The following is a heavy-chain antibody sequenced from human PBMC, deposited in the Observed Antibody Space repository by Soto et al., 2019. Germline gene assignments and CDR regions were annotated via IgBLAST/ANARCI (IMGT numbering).Heavy chain of an antibody. D-gene: IGHD3-10*01. J-gene: IGHJ6*02. Sequence: QVQLVRSGAEVKKPGSSVMVSCKASGGTFSSYAISWVRQAPGQGLEWMGGIIPIFGTANYAQKFQGRVTITADKSTSTAYMELSILRSEHTAVYYCARAPTITMVRASGMDVWGQGTTVTVSS. CDR1: GGTFSSYA. CDR2: IIPIFGTA. CDR3: ARAPTITMVRASGMDV. V-gene: IGHV1-69*06.